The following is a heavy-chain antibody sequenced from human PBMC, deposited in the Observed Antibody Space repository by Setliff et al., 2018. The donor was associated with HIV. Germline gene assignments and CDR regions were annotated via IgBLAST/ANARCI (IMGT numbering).Heavy chain of an antibody. V-gene: IGHV4-39*01. D-gene: IGHD2-21*01. CDR1: GGPFSSSSYY. CDR3: ARQVTVVGYFETAAGSFNY. J-gene: IGHJ4*02. CDR2: LRPSGST. Sequence: SETLSLTCTVSGGPFSSSSYYWGWIRQPPGKGLEWIGSLRPSGSTYYNPSLKSRVTISTDTSKNQFSLKVRSVTAADTAVYYCARQVTVVGYFETAAGSFNYWGPGTLVTVS.